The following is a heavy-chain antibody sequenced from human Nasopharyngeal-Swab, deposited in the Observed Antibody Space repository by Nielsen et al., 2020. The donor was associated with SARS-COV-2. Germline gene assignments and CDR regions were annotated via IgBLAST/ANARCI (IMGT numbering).Heavy chain of an antibody. Sequence: WVRQAPGQRLEWMGWINAGNGNTKYSQKFQGRVTITRDTSASTAYMELSSLRSEDTAVYYCARDPTVTTDYYYYYYMDVWGKGITVTVSS. CDR2: INAGNGNT. CDR3: ARDPTVTTDYYYYYYMDV. J-gene: IGHJ6*03. D-gene: IGHD4-17*01. V-gene: IGHV1-3*01.